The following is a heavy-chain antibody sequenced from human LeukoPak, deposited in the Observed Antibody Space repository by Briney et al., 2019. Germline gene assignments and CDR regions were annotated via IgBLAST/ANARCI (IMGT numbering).Heavy chain of an antibody. J-gene: IGHJ4*02. D-gene: IGHD4-17*01. V-gene: IGHV3-23*01. Sequence: GGSLGLSCAASGFTFSSYAMNWVRQAPGKGLEWVSVISGSGGSTYYADSVKGRFTISRDNSKNTLYLQMNSLRAEDTAVYYCAKEMTTVPTGNFDYWGQGTLVTVSS. CDR1: GFTFSSYA. CDR2: ISGSGGST. CDR3: AKEMTTVPTGNFDY.